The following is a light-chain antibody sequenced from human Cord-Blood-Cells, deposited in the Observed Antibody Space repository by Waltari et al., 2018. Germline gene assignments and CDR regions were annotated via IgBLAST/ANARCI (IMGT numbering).Light chain of an antibody. CDR3: QGWDSSTVV. Sequence: SYELTQPPSVSVSPGQTASITCTGDKFGDNYACWYQQKPGQSPVLVIYQYSKRPSCRHERFSGSNSGNTATLHMSGTQAMDEADYSCQGWDSSTVVFGGVTKLTVL. V-gene: IGLV3-1*01. CDR2: QYS. J-gene: IGLJ2*01. CDR1: KFGDNY.